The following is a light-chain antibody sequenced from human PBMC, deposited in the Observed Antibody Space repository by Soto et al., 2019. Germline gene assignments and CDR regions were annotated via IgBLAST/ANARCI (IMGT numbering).Light chain of an antibody. CDR1: SSDVGGYNY. CDR2: DVS. CDR3: CSYAGRTRDV. Sequence: QSALTQPRSVSGSPGQSVTISCTGTSSDVGGYNYVSWYQQHPGKAPKVMIYDVSERPSGVPDRFSGSKSGNTASLTISGLQSEDEADYYCCSYAGRTRDVFGTGTQLTVL. V-gene: IGLV2-11*01. J-gene: IGLJ1*01.